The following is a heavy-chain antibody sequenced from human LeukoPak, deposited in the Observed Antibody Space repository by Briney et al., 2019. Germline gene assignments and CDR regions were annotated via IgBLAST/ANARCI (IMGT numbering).Heavy chain of an antibody. CDR3: ARGGSSGPYDFDH. J-gene: IGHJ4*02. CDR2: ISGYNGNT. D-gene: IGHD3-22*01. V-gene: IGHV1-18*01. CDR1: GYTFTSYG. Sequence: ASVKVSCKASGYTFTSYGISWVRQAPGQGLEWMGWISGYNGNTNYAQELQGRVTMTTDTSTSTAFMELRSLRSDDTAMYYCARGGSSGPYDFDHWGQGTLVTVSS.